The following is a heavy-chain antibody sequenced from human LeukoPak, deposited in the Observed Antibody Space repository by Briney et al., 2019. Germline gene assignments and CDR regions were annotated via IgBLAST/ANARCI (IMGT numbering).Heavy chain of an antibody. Sequence: SQTLSLTCTVSGGSISSGSYYWSWIRQPAGKGLEWVARIYTSGSTNYNPSLKSRVTISVDTSKNQFSLKLSSVTAADTAVYYCAREGILTGEDAFDIWGQGTMVTVSS. CDR2: IYTSGST. J-gene: IGHJ3*02. CDR3: AREGILTGEDAFDI. D-gene: IGHD3-9*01. CDR1: GGSISSGSYY. V-gene: IGHV4-61*02.